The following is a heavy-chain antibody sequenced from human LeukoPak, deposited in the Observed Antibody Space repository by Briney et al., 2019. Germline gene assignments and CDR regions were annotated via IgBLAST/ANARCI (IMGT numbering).Heavy chain of an antibody. Sequence: KPGGALKISWKGSGYSFTSYWIGWVRQMPGKGLEGMGIIYPGDSDTRYSPSFQGQVTISADKSISTAYLQWSSLKASDTAMYYCARRTVNLYYFDYWGQGTLVTVSS. CDR1: GYSFTSYW. V-gene: IGHV5-51*01. CDR2: IYPGDSDT. CDR3: ARRTVNLYYFDY. D-gene: IGHD4-17*01. J-gene: IGHJ4*02.